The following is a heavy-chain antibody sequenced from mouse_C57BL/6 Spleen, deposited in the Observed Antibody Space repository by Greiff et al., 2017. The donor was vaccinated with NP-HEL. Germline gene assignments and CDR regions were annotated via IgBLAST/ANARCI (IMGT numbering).Heavy chain of an antibody. D-gene: IGHD2-1*01. V-gene: IGHV1-4*01. CDR3: ARDYGNSFAY. J-gene: IGHJ3*01. CDR1: GYTFTSYT. CDR2: INPSSGYT. Sequence: QVQLQQSGAELARPGASVKMSCKASGYTFTSYTMHWVKQRPGQGLEWIGYINPSSGYTKSNQKFKDKATLTADKSSSTAYMQLSSLTAEDSAVYYCARDYGNSFAYWGQGTLVTVSA.